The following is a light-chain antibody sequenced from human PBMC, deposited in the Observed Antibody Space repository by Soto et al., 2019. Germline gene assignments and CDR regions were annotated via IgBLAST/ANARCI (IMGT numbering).Light chain of an antibody. CDR3: AAWSDGLSGYV. J-gene: IGLJ1*01. CDR1: SSNVGGNY. CDR2: KNN. V-gene: IGLV1-47*01. Sequence: QSVLTQPPSASGTPGQRVTISCSGSSSNVGGNYVYWFQQFPGTAPKLLIYKNNQRPSGVPDRFSGSKFDTSASLDISGLRSEDEADYYCAAWSDGLSGYVFGTGTKVTVL.